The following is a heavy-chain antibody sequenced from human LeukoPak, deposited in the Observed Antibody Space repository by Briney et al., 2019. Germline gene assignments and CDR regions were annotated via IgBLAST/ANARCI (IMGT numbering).Heavy chain of an antibody. Sequence: GSLRLSCAASGFIFSNYALMWVRQAPGKGLEWVSSITGSGDNTFYADSVKGRFSLSRDNSKNMLYLQVYSLGAEDTAMYYCAKGAATGLVDWFDPWGQGTLVTVSS. D-gene: IGHD6-13*01. CDR1: GFIFSNYA. CDR3: AKGAATGLVDWFDP. V-gene: IGHV3-23*01. J-gene: IGHJ5*02. CDR2: ITGSGDNT.